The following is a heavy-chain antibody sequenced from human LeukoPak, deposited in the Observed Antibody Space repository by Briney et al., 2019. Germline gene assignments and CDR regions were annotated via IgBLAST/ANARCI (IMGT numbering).Heavy chain of an antibody. D-gene: IGHD5-12*01. V-gene: IGHV1-2*02. Sequence: ASVKVSCKASGYTFTGYYMHWVRQAPGQGLEWMGWINPNSGGTKYAQNFQGRVTMTRDTSISTAYMELSSLRSDDTAVYYCARGGGYDSGHSYYYYMDVWGKGTTVTVSS. CDR3: ARGGGYDSGHSYYYYMDV. CDR1: GYTFTGYY. CDR2: INPNSGGT. J-gene: IGHJ6*03.